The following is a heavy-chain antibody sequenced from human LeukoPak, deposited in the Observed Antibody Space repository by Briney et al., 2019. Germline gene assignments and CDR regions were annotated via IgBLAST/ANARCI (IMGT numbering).Heavy chain of an antibody. J-gene: IGHJ4*01. CDR3: ARGSGHYAYSSSSPNLDY. Sequence: RGSLRLSCAASGFTSTRYWMSCVPHAPGKGQEWVANIKLAGREQSYVAPVKGRFTISRDNAKSSLYLQMDSLRAEHTAVYYCARGSGHYAYSSSSPNLDYWGQGTLVTVSS. V-gene: IGHV3-7*02. CDR2: IKLAGREQ. D-gene: IGHD6-6*01. CDR1: GFTSTRYW.